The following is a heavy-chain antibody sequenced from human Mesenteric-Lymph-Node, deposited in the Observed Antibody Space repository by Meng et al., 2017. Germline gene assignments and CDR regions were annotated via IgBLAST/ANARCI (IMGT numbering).Heavy chain of an antibody. CDR3: AKDRWLQTPYYFDY. Sequence: GGSLRLSCTASGFTFTNNAMSWVRQAPGKGLEWVSAISGSGGRTYYADSVKGRFTISRDNSKNTLSLQMNSLSAEDTAVYYCAKDRWLQTPYYFDYWGQGTLVTVSS. CDR2: ISGSGGRT. J-gene: IGHJ4*02. D-gene: IGHD5-24*01. CDR1: GFTFTNNA. V-gene: IGHV3-23*01.